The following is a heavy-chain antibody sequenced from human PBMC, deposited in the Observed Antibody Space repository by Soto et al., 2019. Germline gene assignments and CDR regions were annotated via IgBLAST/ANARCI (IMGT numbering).Heavy chain of an antibody. Sequence: PSETLSLTCTISGGSVSSYQWSWIRQPPGKGLEWIGLTSYSGNTVYNPSLESRVAFSVDTSKNHFSLTLTSVTAADTAVYYCARDGVGPFDYWGQGTLVNVSS. D-gene: IGHD1-26*01. CDR3: ARDGVGPFDY. CDR2: TSYSGNT. V-gene: IGHV4-59*02. CDR1: GGSVSSYQ. J-gene: IGHJ4*02.